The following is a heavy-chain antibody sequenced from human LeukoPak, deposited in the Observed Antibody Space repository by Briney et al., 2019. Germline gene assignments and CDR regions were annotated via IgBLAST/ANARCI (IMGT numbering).Heavy chain of an antibody. V-gene: IGHV1-69*13. Sequence: SVKVSCTAPGGTFSSYAISWVRQAPGQGLEWMGGIIPIFGTANYAQKFQGRVTITADESTSTAYMELSSLRSEDTAVYYCAREAPGYYYDSSGYSHFDYWGQGTLVTVSS. CDR1: GGTFSSYA. D-gene: IGHD3-22*01. J-gene: IGHJ4*02. CDR3: AREAPGYYYDSSGYSHFDY. CDR2: IIPIFGTA.